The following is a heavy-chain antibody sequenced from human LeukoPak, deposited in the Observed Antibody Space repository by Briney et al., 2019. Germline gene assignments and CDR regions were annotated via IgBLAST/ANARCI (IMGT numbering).Heavy chain of an antibody. Sequence: GGSLRLSCAASGFTFSSYAMPWVRQAPGKGLEWVAVISYDGSNKYYADSVKGRFTISRDNSKNTLYLQMNSLRAEDTAVYYCARIPSRYCSSTSCYTGAFDIWGQGTMVTVSS. CDR3: ARIPSRYCSSTSCYTGAFDI. V-gene: IGHV3-30-3*01. CDR2: ISYDGSNK. D-gene: IGHD2-2*02. J-gene: IGHJ3*02. CDR1: GFTFSSYA.